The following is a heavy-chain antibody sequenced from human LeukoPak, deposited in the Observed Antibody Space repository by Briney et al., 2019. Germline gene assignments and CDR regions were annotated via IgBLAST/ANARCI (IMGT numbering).Heavy chain of an antibody. CDR1: GGSFSGYY. J-gene: IGHJ5*02. Sequence: PSETLSLTCAVYGGSFSGYYWSWIRQPPGKGLEWIGYIYYSGSTNYNPSLKSRVTISVDTSKNQFSLKLSSVTAADTAVYYCVRGSINWFDPWGQGTLVTVSS. V-gene: IGHV4-59*08. D-gene: IGHD3-10*01. CDR3: VRGSINWFDP. CDR2: IYYSGST.